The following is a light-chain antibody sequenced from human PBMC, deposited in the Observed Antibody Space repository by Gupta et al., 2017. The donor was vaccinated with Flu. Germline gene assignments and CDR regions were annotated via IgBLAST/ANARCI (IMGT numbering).Light chain of an antibody. Sequence: NFMLTQPRSVSESPGKTVTISCTRSSGNIASHYVQWYQQRPGSAPTPVIFEDNQRPSGVPDRFSGSIDSSSNSASLRISGLKTEDEADYYCQSYDNNNHWVFGGGTQLTVL. J-gene: IGLJ3*02. CDR1: SGNIASHY. V-gene: IGLV6-57*03. CDR2: EDN. CDR3: QSYDNNNHWV.